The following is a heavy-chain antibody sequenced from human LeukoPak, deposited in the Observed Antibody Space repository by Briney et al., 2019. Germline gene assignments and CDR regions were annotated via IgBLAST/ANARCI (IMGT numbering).Heavy chain of an antibody. CDR2: IYHSGST. Sequence: SETLSLTCTVSGYSISSGYYWGWIRQPPGKGLEWIGSIYHSGSTYYNPSLKSRVTISVDTSKNQFSLKLSSVTAADTAVYYCARGPYDFWSGYYTDDYWGQGTLVTVSS. J-gene: IGHJ4*02. CDR3: ARGPYDFWSGYYTDDY. V-gene: IGHV4-38-2*02. CDR1: GYSISSGYY. D-gene: IGHD3-3*01.